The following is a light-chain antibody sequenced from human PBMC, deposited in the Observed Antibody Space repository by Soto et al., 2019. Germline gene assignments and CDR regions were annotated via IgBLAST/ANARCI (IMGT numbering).Light chain of an antibody. V-gene: IGLV1-40*01. Sequence: QSVLTQPPSASGAPRQRVTISCTGNSSNIGARYDVHWCQHLPGTAPKLLIYHNNIRPSEIPDRFSGSKSGTSASLAITGLQAEDEAVYCCQSYDMSLGGPIFGGGTKLTGL. J-gene: IGLJ2*01. CDR1: SSNIGARYD. CDR3: QSYDMSLGGPI. CDR2: HNN.